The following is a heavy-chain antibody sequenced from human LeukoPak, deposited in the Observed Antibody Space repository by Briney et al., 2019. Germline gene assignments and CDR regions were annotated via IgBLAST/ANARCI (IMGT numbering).Heavy chain of an antibody. V-gene: IGHV3-11*01. Sequence: GGSLRLSCAASGFTFSDYYMSWIRQAPGKGREWGSYISLNSGRNIYYAQSVKGRFTISRDNDKNSLFLQMNSLGAEDTAIYYCVRPSTPPHWGQGTLVTVSS. CDR1: GFTFSDYY. D-gene: IGHD4-23*01. J-gene: IGHJ4*02. CDR3: VRPSTPPH. CDR2: ISLNSGRNI.